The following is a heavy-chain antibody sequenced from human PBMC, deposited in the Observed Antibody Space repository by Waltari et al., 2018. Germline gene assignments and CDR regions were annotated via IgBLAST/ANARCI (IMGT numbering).Heavy chain of an antibody. J-gene: IGHJ4*02. Sequence: QVQLQESGPGLVKPSETLSLTCTVSGGSISSNYWSWIRQPPGKGLEWIGYINYSGSTNYTPSLKSRVTLSVDTSKNQFSLKLSSVTAADTAVYYCARYTLAMVQGVIDYWGQGTLVTVSS. CDR3: ARYTLAMVQGVIDY. CDR2: INYSGST. D-gene: IGHD3-10*01. CDR1: GGSISSNY. V-gene: IGHV4-59*12.